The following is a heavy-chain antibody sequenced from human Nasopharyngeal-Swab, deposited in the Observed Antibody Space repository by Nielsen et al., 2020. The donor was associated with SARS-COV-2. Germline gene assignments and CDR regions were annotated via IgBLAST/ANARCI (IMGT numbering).Heavy chain of an antibody. CDR2: ISSSSSYI. V-gene: IGHV3-21*04. CDR3: AKDSTGIAVAGTQPSAFDI. J-gene: IGHJ3*02. Sequence: WIRQPPGKGLEWVSSISSSSSYIYYADSVKGRFTISRDNAKNSLYLQMNSLRAEDTALYYCAKDSTGIAVAGTQPSAFDIWGQGTMVTVSS. D-gene: IGHD6-19*01.